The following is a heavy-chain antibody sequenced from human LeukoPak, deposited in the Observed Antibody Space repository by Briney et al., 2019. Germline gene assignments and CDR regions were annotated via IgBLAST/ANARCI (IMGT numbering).Heavy chain of an antibody. Sequence: SVKVSCKASGGTFSSYTISWVRQAPGQGLEWRGRIIPILGIANYAQKFQGRVTITADKSTSTAYMELSSLRSEDTAVYYCASLDYYDSSGSRFFDYWGQGTLVTVSS. CDR2: IIPILGIA. J-gene: IGHJ4*02. D-gene: IGHD3-22*01. CDR3: ASLDYYDSSGSRFFDY. V-gene: IGHV1-69*02. CDR1: GGTFSSYT.